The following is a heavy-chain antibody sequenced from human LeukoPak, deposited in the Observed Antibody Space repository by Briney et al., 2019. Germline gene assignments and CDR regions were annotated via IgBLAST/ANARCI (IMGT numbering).Heavy chain of an antibody. J-gene: IGHJ4*02. CDR1: GGTFSSYA. V-gene: IGHV1-69*13. Sequence: SVKVSCKASGGTFSSYAISWVRQAPGQGLEWMGGIIPIFGTANYAQKFQGRVTITVDESTSTAYMELSSLRSEDTAVYYCAREYCGGDCYSGYYFDYWGQGTLVTVSS. CDR2: IIPIFGTA. CDR3: AREYCGGDCYSGYYFDY. D-gene: IGHD2-21*02.